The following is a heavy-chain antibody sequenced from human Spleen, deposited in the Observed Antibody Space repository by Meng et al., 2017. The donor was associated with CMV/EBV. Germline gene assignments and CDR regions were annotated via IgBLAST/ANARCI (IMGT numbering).Heavy chain of an antibody. Sequence: TVSGAASPHGDYYWSWIRQHPERGLEWVGFINLSGDTYYNPTLKSRITISVDASKRKFFLKLNSVTAADTAVYYCAKADSREGGFDSWGQGTLVTVSS. CDR2: INLSGDT. CDR3: AKADSREGGFDS. CDR1: GAASPHGDYY. J-gene: IGHJ4*02. V-gene: IGHV4-31*02. D-gene: IGHD1-26*01.